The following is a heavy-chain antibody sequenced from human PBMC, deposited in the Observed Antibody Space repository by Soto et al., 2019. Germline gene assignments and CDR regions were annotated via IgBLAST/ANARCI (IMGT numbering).Heavy chain of an antibody. J-gene: IGHJ4*02. CDR3: AREKEITMIVVALGGLDD. D-gene: IGHD3-22*01. CDR2: ISYDGSNK. Sequence: GGSLRLSCAASGFTFSSYAMSWVRQAPGKGLEWVAVISYDGSNKYYADSVKGRFTISRDNSKNTLYLQMNSLRAEDTAVYYCAREKEITMIVVALGGLDDWGQGTLVTVSS. CDR1: GFTFSSYA. V-gene: IGHV3-30-3*01.